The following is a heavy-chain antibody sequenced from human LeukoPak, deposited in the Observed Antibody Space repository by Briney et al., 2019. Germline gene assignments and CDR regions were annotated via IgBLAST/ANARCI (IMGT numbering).Heavy chain of an antibody. CDR3: AKFDYYDSSGYYNKVLDAFDI. CDR1: GFTFSTYA. CDR2: ISGSGGST. Sequence: PGGSLRLSCAASGFTFSTYAMSWVRQAPGKGLEWVSAISGSGGSTYYADSVKGRFTISRDNSKNTLYLQMNSLRAEDTAVYYCAKFDYYDSSGYYNKVLDAFDIWGQGTMVTVSS. J-gene: IGHJ3*02. V-gene: IGHV3-23*01. D-gene: IGHD3-22*01.